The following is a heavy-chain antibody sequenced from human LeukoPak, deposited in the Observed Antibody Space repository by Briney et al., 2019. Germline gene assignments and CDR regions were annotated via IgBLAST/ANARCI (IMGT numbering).Heavy chain of an antibody. J-gene: IGHJ4*02. CDR3: ARDGPGYNSGLRLRH. D-gene: IGHD6-19*01. V-gene: IGHV3-30-3*01. Sequence: GGSLRLSCAASGFTFSSYAMHWVRQAPGKGLEWVAVVSYDGSNKYYADSLKGRFTISRDNSKNTLYLQMNSLRAEDTAVYYCARDGPGYNSGLRLRHWGQGPLVTVSS. CDR2: VSYDGSNK. CDR1: GFTFSSYA.